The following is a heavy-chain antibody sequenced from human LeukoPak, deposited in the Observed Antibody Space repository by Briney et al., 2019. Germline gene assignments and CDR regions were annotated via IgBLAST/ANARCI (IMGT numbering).Heavy chain of an antibody. Sequence: PWASVKVSCKASGYTFTSYYMHWVRQAPGQGLEWMGIINPSGGSTSYAQKFQGRVTMTRDTSTSTVYMELSSLRSEDTAAYYCASTPRGLWFGVLSKRNWFDPWGQGTLVTVSS. CDR3: ASTPRGLWFGVLSKRNWFDP. J-gene: IGHJ5*02. CDR1: GYTFTSYY. V-gene: IGHV1-46*01. D-gene: IGHD3-10*01. CDR2: INPSGGST.